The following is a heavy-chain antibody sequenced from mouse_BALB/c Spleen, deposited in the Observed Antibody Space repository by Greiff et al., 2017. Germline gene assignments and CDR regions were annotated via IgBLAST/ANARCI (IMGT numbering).Heavy chain of an antibody. Sequence: EVKLMESGGGLVQPGGSLKLSCAASGFTFSSYGMSWVRQTPDKRLELVATINSNGGSTYYPDSVKGRFTISRDNAKNTLYLQMSSLKSEDTAMYYCARDQVYDGYWFAYWGQGTLVTVSA. CDR1: GFTFSSYG. J-gene: IGHJ3*01. V-gene: IGHV5-6-3*01. CDR2: INSNGGST. D-gene: IGHD2-3*01. CDR3: ARDQVYDGYWFAY.